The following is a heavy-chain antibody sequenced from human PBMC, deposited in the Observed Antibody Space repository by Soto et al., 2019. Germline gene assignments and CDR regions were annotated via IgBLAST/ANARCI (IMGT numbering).Heavy chain of an antibody. CDR2: IYYSGST. CDR3: ARRYCSSTSCYPDHFDP. CDR1: GGSVSSGSYY. J-gene: IGHJ5*02. Sequence: QVQLQESGPGLVKPSETLSLTCTVSGGSVSSGSYYWSWIRQPPGKGLEWIGYIYYSGSTYYNPSLKSRVTISVDTSKNQFSLKLSSVTAADTAVYYCARRYCSSTSCYPDHFDPWGQGTLVTVSS. D-gene: IGHD2-2*01. V-gene: IGHV4-30-4*01.